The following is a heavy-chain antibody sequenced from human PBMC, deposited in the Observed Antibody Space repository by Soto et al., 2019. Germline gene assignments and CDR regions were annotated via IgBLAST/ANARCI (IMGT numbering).Heavy chain of an antibody. D-gene: IGHD3-22*01. Sequence: LILSCAASGFTFSSYGMHWVRQAPGKGLEWVAVISYDGSNKYYADSVKGRFTISRDNSKNTLYLQMNSLRAEDTAVYYCAKDQGSSGYGPLDYWGQGTLVTVSS. CDR3: AKDQGSSGYGPLDY. CDR1: GFTFSSYG. J-gene: IGHJ4*02. V-gene: IGHV3-30*18. CDR2: ISYDGSNK.